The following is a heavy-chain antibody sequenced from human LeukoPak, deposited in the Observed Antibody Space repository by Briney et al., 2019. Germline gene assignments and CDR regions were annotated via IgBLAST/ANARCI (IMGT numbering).Heavy chain of an antibody. V-gene: IGHV1-69*13. CDR2: IIPIFGTA. CDR3: ARLSSRLYYYGSWTPSWDFDY. Sequence: SVKVSCKASGGTFSSYAISWVRQAPGQGLEWMGGIIPIFGTANYAQKFQGRVTITADESTSTAYMELSSLRSEDTAVYYCARLSSRLYYYGSWTPSWDFDYWGQGTLVTVSS. J-gene: IGHJ4*02. CDR1: GGTFSSYA. D-gene: IGHD3-10*01.